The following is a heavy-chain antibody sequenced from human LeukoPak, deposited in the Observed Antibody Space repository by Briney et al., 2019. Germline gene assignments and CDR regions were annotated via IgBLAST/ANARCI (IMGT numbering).Heavy chain of an antibody. CDR2: IIPIFGTA. D-gene: IGHD6-13*01. Sequence: SVKVSCKASGGTFSSYAISWVRQAPGQGLEWMGGIIPIFGTANYAQKFQGRVTITADESTSTAYMGLSSLRSEDTAVYYCARVGISGYSSSWDYYFDYWGQGTLVTVSS. CDR1: GGTFSSYA. CDR3: ARVGISGYSSSWDYYFDY. V-gene: IGHV1-69*01. J-gene: IGHJ4*02.